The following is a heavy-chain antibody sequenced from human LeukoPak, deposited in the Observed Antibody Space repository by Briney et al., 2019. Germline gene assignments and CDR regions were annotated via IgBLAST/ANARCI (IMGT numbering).Heavy chain of an antibody. CDR2: ISGSGGST. CDR3: AKSPRYSSSSGFDY. CDR1: GFTFSSYA. J-gene: IGHJ4*02. Sequence: GGPLRLSCAASGFTFSSYAMSWVRQAPGKGLEWVSAISGSGGSTYYADSVKGRFTISRDNSKNTLYPQMNSLRAEDTAVYYCAKSPRYSSSSGFDYWGQGTLVTVSS. V-gene: IGHV3-23*01. D-gene: IGHD6-6*01.